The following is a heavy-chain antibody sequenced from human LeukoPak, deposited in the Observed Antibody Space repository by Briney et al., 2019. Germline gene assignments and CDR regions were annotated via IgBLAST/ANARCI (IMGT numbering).Heavy chain of an antibody. Sequence: SVKVSCKASGGTFSSYAISWVRQAPGQGLEWMGGIIPIFGTANYAQKFQGRVTMTRNTSISTAYMELSSLRSEDTAVYYCARGQLLWFGELYYGTDVWGQGTTVTVSS. D-gene: IGHD3-10*01. J-gene: IGHJ6*02. CDR1: GGTFSSYA. CDR2: IIPIFGTA. V-gene: IGHV1-69*05. CDR3: ARGQLLWFGELYYGTDV.